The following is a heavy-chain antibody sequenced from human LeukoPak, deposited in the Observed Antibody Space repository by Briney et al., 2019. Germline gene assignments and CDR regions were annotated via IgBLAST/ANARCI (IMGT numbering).Heavy chain of an antibody. V-gene: IGHV3-66*01. Sequence: GGSLRLSCSASEFTFSSYAMSWVRQAPGRGLEWVSVLFSDGSTYYADSVEGRFTVSRDSSKNTLYLQMNSLRAEDTAVYYCARGCLPPWGQGTLVTVSS. CDR3: ARGCLPP. J-gene: IGHJ5*02. CDR1: EFTFSSYA. CDR2: LFSDGST. D-gene: IGHD4/OR15-4a*01.